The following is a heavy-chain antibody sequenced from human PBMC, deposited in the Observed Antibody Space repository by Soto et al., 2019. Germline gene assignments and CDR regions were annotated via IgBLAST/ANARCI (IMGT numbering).Heavy chain of an antibody. CDR1: GFTFSDYY. D-gene: IGHD4-4*01. J-gene: IGHJ4*02. V-gene: IGHV3-11*01. CDR3: ALAGYDSNYYAVTPLSAGHF. CDR2: ISSSGSII. Sequence: QVQLVASGGGLVKPGGSLRISCAASGFTFSDYYISWIRQAPGKGLEWVSYISSSGSIIYYAGSVKGRFTISRDNAKNSLYLQMNSLRAEDTAVYYCALAGYDSNYYAVTPLSAGHFWGQGTLVTVSS.